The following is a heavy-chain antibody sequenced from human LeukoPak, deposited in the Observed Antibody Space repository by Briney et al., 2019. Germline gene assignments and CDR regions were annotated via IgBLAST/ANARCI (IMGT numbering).Heavy chain of an antibody. Sequence: ASVKVSCKASGYTFTSYDINWVRQATGQGLEWMGWMNPNSGNTGYAQKFQGRVTMTRNTSISTVYMELSSLRSEDTAVYYCARAGSEYGDLAVDYWGQGTLVTVSS. V-gene: IGHV1-8*01. J-gene: IGHJ4*02. D-gene: IGHD4-17*01. CDR3: ARAGSEYGDLAVDY. CDR2: MNPNSGNT. CDR1: GYTFTSYD.